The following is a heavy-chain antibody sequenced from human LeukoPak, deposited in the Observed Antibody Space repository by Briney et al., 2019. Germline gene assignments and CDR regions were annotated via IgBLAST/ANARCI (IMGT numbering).Heavy chain of an antibody. V-gene: IGHV3-74*01. CDR1: GFTFSSHW. D-gene: IGHD6-25*01. CDR2: VNGPGDWT. J-gene: IGHJ3*01. Sequence: PGGSLRLSCAASGFTFSSHWMHWVRQAPGEGLVWVSRVNGPGDWTHYADSVRGRFIISRDNAENTISLQMNNPRAEDTAVYFCAREVFEGQRQSDAFDVWGQGTMVTVSS. CDR3: AREVFEGQRQSDAFDV.